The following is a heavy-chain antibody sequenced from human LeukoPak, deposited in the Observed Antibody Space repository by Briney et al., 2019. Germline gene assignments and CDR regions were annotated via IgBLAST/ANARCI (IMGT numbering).Heavy chain of an antibody. CDR2: INHSGST. CDR3: APRGGTNWFDP. J-gene: IGHJ5*02. Sequence: PSETLSLTCGVGGSFSGYYWSWIRQPPGKGLEWIGEINHSGSTNYNPSLKSRVTISVDTSKNQFSLKLSSVTAADTAVYYCAPRGGTNWFDPWGQGTLVTVSS. V-gene: IGHV4-34*01. D-gene: IGHD3/OR15-3a*01. CDR1: GGSFSGYY.